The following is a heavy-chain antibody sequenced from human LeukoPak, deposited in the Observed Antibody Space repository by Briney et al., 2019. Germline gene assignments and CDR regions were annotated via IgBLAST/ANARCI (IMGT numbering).Heavy chain of an antibody. CDR1: GFTFSSYG. J-gene: IGHJ4*02. D-gene: IGHD6-19*01. Sequence: GGFLRLSCAASGFTFSSYGMHWVRQAPGKGLEWVAVISYDGSNKYYADSVKGRFTISRDNSKNTLYLQMNSLRAEDTAVYYCAKDLFEGSSGWYVFDYWGQGTLVTVSS. V-gene: IGHV3-30*18. CDR2: ISYDGSNK. CDR3: AKDLFEGSSGWYVFDY.